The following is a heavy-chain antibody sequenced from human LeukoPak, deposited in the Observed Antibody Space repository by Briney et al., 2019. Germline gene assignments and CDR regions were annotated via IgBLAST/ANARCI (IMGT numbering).Heavy chain of an antibody. V-gene: IGHV3-15*01. J-gene: IGHJ4*02. Sequence: GGSLRLSCAASGFTVTDAYMSWVRQAPGKGLEWVGRVKRKSDGGTTDYAAPVKGRFTISRDDSRNKLYLQMNGLKTEDTAVYYCISGGSDTYYTPSSDYWGQGTLVTVSS. CDR1: GFTVTDAY. CDR3: ISGGSDTYYTPSSDY. CDR2: VKRKSDGGTT. D-gene: IGHD3-10*01.